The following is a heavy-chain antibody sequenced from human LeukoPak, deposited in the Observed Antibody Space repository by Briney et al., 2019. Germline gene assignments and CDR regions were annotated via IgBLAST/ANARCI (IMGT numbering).Heavy chain of an antibody. CDR2: ISSSSSTI. CDR3: ARAPHRRYCSSTSCSLYFDY. D-gene: IGHD2-2*01. J-gene: IGHJ4*02. Sequence: GGSLRLACAASGFTFSSYSMNWVRQAPGKGQEWGSYISSSSSTIYYADSVKGRFTISRDNAKNSLYLQMNSLRAEDTAVYYCARAPHRRYCSSTSCSLYFDYWGQGTLVTVSS. CDR1: GFTFSSYS. V-gene: IGHV3-48*01.